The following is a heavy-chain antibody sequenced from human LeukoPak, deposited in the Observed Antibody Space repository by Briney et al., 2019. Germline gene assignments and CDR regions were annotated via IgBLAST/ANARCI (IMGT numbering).Heavy chain of an antibody. Sequence: ASVTVSRKASGYTFTSYYLHWLRQAPAQGLEWMGIINPSGGSTSYAQEYQGRVTMTRDTSTSSVYMELRSLISEDTAVYYCARESDCRSWPQSYFDYWGQGTLVTVSS. J-gene: IGHJ4*02. CDR2: INPSGGST. CDR1: GYTFTSYY. CDR3: ARESDCRSWPQSYFDY. V-gene: IGHV1-46*01. D-gene: IGHD6-13*01.